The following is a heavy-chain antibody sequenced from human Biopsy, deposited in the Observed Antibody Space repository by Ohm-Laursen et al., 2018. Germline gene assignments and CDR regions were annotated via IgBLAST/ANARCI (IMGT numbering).Heavy chain of an antibody. J-gene: IGHJ1*01. CDR3: ATKLTGYFHH. D-gene: IGHD3-9*01. Sequence: SVKVSCKAPGGTFSNYGVNWVRQAPGQGLEWLGGNIPILGTGNYAQKFQDRVTVAADTSTSTATMELRSLRSGDTAVYYCATKLTGYFHHWGQGTLVSVSS. V-gene: IGHV1-69*06. CDR2: NIPILGTG. CDR1: GGTFSNYG.